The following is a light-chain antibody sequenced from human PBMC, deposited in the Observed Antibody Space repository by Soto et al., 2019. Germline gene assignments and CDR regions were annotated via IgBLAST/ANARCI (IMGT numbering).Light chain of an antibody. CDR2: GAS. J-gene: IGKJ1*01. Sequence: EIVMTQSPATLSVSPGERATLSCRASQSVSSNLAWYQQKPGQAPRLLIYGASTRATGIPARFSGSGSGTEFTLIISSRQSEDFAVYYYQQYNNWSPWTFGQGTKVEIK. CDR1: QSVSSN. V-gene: IGKV3-15*01. CDR3: QQYNNWSPWT.